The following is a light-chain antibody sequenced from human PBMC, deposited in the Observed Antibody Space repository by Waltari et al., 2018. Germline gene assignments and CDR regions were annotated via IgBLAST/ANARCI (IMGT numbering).Light chain of an antibody. CDR2: GAS. CDR1: QSVSRA. CDR3: QHYVRLPAT. J-gene: IGKJ1*01. V-gene: IGKV3-20*01. Sequence: EIVLTQSPGSLSSSPGERVTLSCRASQSVSRAFAWYQQKPGQAPRLLIFGASNRDTGMPDRFSGSGSETDFSLTISRLEPEDFAVYYCQHYVRLPATFGRGTKVEIK.